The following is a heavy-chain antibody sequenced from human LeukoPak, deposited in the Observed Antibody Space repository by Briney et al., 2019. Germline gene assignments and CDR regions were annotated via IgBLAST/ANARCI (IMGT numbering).Heavy chain of an antibody. V-gene: IGHV4-39*01. CDR3: ARRLRYGGYVDY. CDR2: IYYSGST. J-gene: IGHJ4*02. CDR1: GGSISSSSYY. Sequence: SETLSLTCTVSGGSISSSSYYWGWIRQPPGKGLEWIGSIYYSGSTYYNPSLKSRVTISVDTSKNQFSLKLCSVTAADTAVYYCARRLRYGGYVDYWGQGTLVTVSP. D-gene: IGHD5-12*01.